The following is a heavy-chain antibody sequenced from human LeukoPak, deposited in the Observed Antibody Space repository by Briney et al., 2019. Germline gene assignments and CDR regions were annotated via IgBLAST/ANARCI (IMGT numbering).Heavy chain of an antibody. Sequence: PSQTLSLTCTVSGGSISSGSYYWSWIRQPAGKGLEWIGRIYTSGSTNYNPSLKSRVTISVDTSKNQFSLKLSSVTAADTAVYYCARENDRALDYKRGHWFDPWGQGTLVTVSS. D-gene: IGHD4-11*01. CDR3: ARENDRALDYKRGHWFDP. CDR1: GGSISSGSYY. CDR2: IYTSGST. V-gene: IGHV4-61*02. J-gene: IGHJ5*02.